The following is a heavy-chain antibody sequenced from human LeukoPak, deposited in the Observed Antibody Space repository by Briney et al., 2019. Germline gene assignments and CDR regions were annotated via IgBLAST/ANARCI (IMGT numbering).Heavy chain of an antibody. D-gene: IGHD3-3*01. CDR3: ASLGGASRGC. CDR2: VYAGGAT. Sequence: GGSLRLSCTAPGFTVNASNMNWVRQAPGKGLEWVSLVYAGGATHYAESVKGRFTISRDSSKETLWLQMNSLTTDDTAVYYCASLGGASRGCWGQGTLVTVSS. V-gene: IGHV3-66*02. J-gene: IGHJ4*02. CDR1: GFTVNASN.